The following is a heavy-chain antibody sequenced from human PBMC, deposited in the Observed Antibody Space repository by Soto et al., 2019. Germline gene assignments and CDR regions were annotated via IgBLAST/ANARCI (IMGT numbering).Heavy chain of an antibody. CDR1: GGSISSGGYY. D-gene: IGHD1-26*01. CDR3: ASEGGIVGATAADY. CDR2: IYYSGST. V-gene: IGHV4-31*03. Sequence: QVQLQESGPGLVKPSQTLSLTCTVSGGSISSGGYYWSWIRQHPGKGLEWIGYIYYSGSTYYNPLLNRRVTIXVXPXXNQFPLKLSPVTAADTAVYYCASEGGIVGATAADYWGQGTLVTFSS. J-gene: IGHJ4*02.